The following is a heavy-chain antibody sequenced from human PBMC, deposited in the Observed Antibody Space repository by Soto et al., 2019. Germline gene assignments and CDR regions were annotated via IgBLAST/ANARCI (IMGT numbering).Heavy chain of an antibody. Sequence: QVQVVQSGVEVRRPGSSVKVSCKASGDTFKNCVISWVRQAPGQGLEWMGGIIPLFGTTDFAQRLQGRLTSTTDESTTTAYMELSRLRSEDTATYYCAAELGFGKSSVVWGHGTTVIVSS. D-gene: IGHD7-27*01. V-gene: IGHV1-69*01. CDR3: AAELGFGKSSVV. CDR1: GDTFKNCV. CDR2: IIPLFGTT. J-gene: IGHJ6*02.